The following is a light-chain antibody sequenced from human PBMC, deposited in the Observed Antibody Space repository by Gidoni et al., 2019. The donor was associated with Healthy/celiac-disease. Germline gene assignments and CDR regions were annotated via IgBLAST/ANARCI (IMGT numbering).Light chain of an antibody. CDR2: AAS. J-gene: IGKJ1*01. CDR3: QQSYSTPQT. CDR1: QSISSY. V-gene: IGKV1-39*01. Sequence: QTTPSPSSLSASVGERVTITCRASQSISSYLNWYQQKPGKAPKLLICAASSLQSGVPSRFSGSGSGTDFTLTISSLQPEDFATYYCQQSYSTPQTFGQGTKVEIK.